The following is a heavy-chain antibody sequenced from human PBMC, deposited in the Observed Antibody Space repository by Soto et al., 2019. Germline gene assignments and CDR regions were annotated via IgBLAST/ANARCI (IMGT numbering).Heavy chain of an antibody. CDR3: ARDGITAMVNRDAFDI. D-gene: IGHD5-18*01. Sequence: QVQLVESGGGVVQPGRSLRLSCAASGFTFSSYGMHWVRQAPGKGLEWVAVIWYDGSNKYYADSVKGRFTISRDNSKNTLYLQMNSLRAEDTAVYYCARDGITAMVNRDAFDIWGQGTMVTVSS. CDR2: IWYDGSNK. J-gene: IGHJ3*02. CDR1: GFTFSSYG. V-gene: IGHV3-33*01.